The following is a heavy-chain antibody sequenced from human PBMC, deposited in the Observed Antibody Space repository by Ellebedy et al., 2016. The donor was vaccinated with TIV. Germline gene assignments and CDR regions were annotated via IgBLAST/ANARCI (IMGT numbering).Heavy chain of an antibody. CDR2: IIIVLGTP. J-gene: IGHJ2*01. CDR3: ARVQRLTWYFDL. V-gene: IGHV1-69*13. CDR1: GGTFNNYG. D-gene: IGHD3-9*01. Sequence: ASVKVSXXASGGTFNNYGISWVRQAPGQGPEWMGGIIIVLGTPIYAQKFQGRVTISADESASTAYMQLSSLRSDDTAVYYCARVQRLTWYFDLWGRGTLVTVSS.